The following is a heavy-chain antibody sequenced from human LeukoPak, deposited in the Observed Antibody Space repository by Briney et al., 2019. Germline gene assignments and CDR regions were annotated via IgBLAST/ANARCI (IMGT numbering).Heavy chain of an antibody. V-gene: IGHV4-30-2*01. CDR2: IYHSGST. J-gene: IGHJ4*02. D-gene: IGHD3-3*01. CDR1: GGSISSGGYY. CDR3: ARGIGGFWSGYPDY. Sequence: SQTLSLTCTVSGGSISSGGYYWSWIRQPPGKGLEWTGYIYHSGSTYYNPSLKSRVTISVDRSKNQFSLKLSSVTAADTAVYYCARGIGGFWSGYPDYWGQGTLVTVSS.